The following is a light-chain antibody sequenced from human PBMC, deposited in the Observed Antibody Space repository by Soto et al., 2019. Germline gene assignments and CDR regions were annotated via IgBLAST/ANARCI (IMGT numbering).Light chain of an antibody. J-gene: IGLJ1*01. V-gene: IGLV2-14*01. CDR2: DVS. CDR3: SSYTSSSTLDKV. Sequence: QSALTQPASVSGSPGQSITISCTGTSSDVGGYNYVSWYQQHPGKAPKLMIYDVSNRPSGVSNRFSGSKSGNTASLTISGLQADDEADYYCSSYTSSSTLDKVFGTGTKVTVL. CDR1: SSDVGGYNY.